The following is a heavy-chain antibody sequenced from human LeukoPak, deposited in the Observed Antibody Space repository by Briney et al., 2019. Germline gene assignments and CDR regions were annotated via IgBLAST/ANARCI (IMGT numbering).Heavy chain of an antibody. CDR2: IRYSGRGA. CDR1: GFPFSSYA. V-gene: IGHV3-23*01. Sequence: GALTLSCAASGFPFSSYAMNWVRQAPGKGLEWVSNIRYSGRGAFYADPEKGRLTISRHNYKDTLYLQMRSQSADHTAVYYCVKGGPMYIKEGAFDIWGQGTLVTVS. J-gene: IGHJ4*02. D-gene: IGHD1-1*01. CDR3: VKGGPMYIKEGAFDI.